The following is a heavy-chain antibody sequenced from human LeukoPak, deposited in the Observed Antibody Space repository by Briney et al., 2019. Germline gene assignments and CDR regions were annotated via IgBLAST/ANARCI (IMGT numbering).Heavy chain of an antibody. CDR1: GFTFSSYA. V-gene: IGHV3-23*01. J-gene: IGHJ6*04. CDR3: ATLTRGPPQVYGMDV. CDR2: ISGSGGST. Sequence: GGSLRLSCAASGFTFSSYAMSWVRQAPGKGLEWVSAISGSGGSTYYADSVKGRFTISRDNSKNTLYLQMNSLRAEDTAVYYCATLTRGPPQVYGMDVWGKGTTLTVSS. D-gene: IGHD3-10*01.